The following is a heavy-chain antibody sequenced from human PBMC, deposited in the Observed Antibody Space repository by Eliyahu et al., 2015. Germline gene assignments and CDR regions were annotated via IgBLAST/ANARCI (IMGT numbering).Heavy chain of an antibody. D-gene: IGHD1-26*01. V-gene: IGHV1-58*01. CDR2: IVVGGGNT. CDR1: GFXLSTSS. J-gene: IGHJ1*01. CDR3: ATPAFPNTDLNVGQH. Sequence: QMQLVQSGPEVKKPGTSVXVSCRASGFXLSTSSVQWVRQARGQRPEWIGWIVVGGGNTNYAPKFGERVTISRDMSTNTAYLELSSLRFEDTAVYYCATPAFPNTDLNVGQHWGQGTLVTVSS.